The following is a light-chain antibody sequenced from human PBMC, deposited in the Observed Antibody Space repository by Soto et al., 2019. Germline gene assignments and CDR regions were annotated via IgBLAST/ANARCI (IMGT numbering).Light chain of an antibody. CDR3: CSYAGSSTFRVV. Sequence: QSALTQPASVSGSPGQSITISCTGTSSDVGSYNLVSWYQQHPGKAPKLMIYEGSKRPSGVSNRFSGSKSGNTASLTISGLQAEDEADYYCCSYAGSSTFRVVFGGGNKLTVL. V-gene: IGLV2-23*03. CDR1: SSDVGSYNL. CDR2: EGS. J-gene: IGLJ2*01.